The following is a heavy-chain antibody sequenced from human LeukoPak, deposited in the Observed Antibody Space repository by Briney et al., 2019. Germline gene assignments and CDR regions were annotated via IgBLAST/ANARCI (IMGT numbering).Heavy chain of an antibody. V-gene: IGHV3-23*01. CDR3: AKGTKVIVVDNYFDY. CDR1: GFTFRSYA. D-gene: IGHD3-22*01. CDR2: ISDSGTST. J-gene: IGHJ4*02. Sequence: GGSLRLSCAASGFTFRSYAMTWVRQAPGKGLEWVSSISDSGTSTYYADSVKGRFAISRDNSKNTLYLQMKSLRAEDTAVYYCAKGTKVIVVDNYFDYWGQGTLVTVSS.